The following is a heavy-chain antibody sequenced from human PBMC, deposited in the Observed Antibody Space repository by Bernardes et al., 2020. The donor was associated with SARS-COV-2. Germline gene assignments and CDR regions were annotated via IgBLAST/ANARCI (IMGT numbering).Heavy chain of an antibody. D-gene: IGHD2-21*02. J-gene: IGHJ4*02. CDR2: IYYSGRT. CDR1: GDSINTYY. Sequence: SETLSLTCSVSGDSINTYYWSWFRQPPGKGLAWIGYIYYSGRTGYNPSFKSRVTISVDTSKNQFSLNLTSVTAADTAIYYCARYQVVTAFDVWGPGTLVTVSS. V-gene: IGHV4-59*01. CDR3: ARYQVVTAFDV.